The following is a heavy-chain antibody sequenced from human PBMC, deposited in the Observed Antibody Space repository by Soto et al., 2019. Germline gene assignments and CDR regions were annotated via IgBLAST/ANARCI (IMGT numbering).Heavy chain of an antibody. CDR1: GFTFSSYA. J-gene: IGHJ4*02. Sequence: PGGSLRLSCAASGFTFSSYAMSWVRQAPGKGLEWVSAISGSGGSTYYADSVKGRFTISRDNSKNTLYLQMNSLRAEDTAVYYCAKGERYYDFWSGYWWGQGTLVTVSS. CDR3: AKGERYYDFWSGYW. CDR2: ISGSGGST. V-gene: IGHV3-23*01. D-gene: IGHD3-3*01.